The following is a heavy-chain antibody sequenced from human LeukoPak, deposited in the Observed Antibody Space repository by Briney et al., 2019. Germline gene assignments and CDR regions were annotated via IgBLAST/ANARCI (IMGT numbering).Heavy chain of an antibody. CDR2: IYSSGST. V-gene: IGHV3-66*02. Sequence: GGSLRLSCAASEFTVSSSYMSWVRQAPGKGLEWVSVIYSSGSTYYADSVKGRLTISRDNSKNTLYLQMYSLRGEDTAVYYCARGEYYYYYYMDVWGKGTTVTVSS. CDR3: ARGEYYYYYYMDV. CDR1: EFTVSSSY. J-gene: IGHJ6*03.